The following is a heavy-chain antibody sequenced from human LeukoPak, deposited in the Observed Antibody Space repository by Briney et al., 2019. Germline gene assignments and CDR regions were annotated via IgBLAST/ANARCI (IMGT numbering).Heavy chain of an antibody. J-gene: IGHJ6*02. CDR1: GGSITTTNW. Sequence: SETLSLTCAVSGGSITTTNWWSWVRQPPGKGLEWIGEINHSGSTNYNPSLKSRVTISVDTSKNQFSLKLSSVTAADTAVYYCARWDLKRQLGYYGMDVWGQGTTVTVSS. V-gene: IGHV4-4*02. CDR3: ARWDLKRQLGYYGMDV. CDR2: INHSGST. D-gene: IGHD6-13*01.